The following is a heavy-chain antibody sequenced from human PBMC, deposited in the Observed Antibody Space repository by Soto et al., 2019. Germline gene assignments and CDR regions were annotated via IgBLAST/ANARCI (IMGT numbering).Heavy chain of an antibody. J-gene: IGHJ4*02. CDR1: GFTFSNAW. Sequence: EVQLVESGGGLVKPGGSLRLSCAASGFTFSNAWMSWVRQAPGKGLEWVGRVKSKTDGGTTDYAAPVQGRFTISRDDSQNTLYLQMNSLKTEDTAVYYCATVGGNHGALDYWGQGTLVTVSS. D-gene: IGHD2-15*01. CDR3: ATVGGNHGALDY. CDR2: VKSKTDGGTT. V-gene: IGHV3-15*07.